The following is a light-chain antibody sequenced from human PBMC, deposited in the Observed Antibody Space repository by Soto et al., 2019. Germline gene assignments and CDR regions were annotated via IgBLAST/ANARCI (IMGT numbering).Light chain of an antibody. J-gene: IGKJ1*01. CDR3: QHYNSYSEA. Sequence: DIQMTQSPSSLSASVGDRVNITCRASQTISSWLAWYQQKPGKAPKLLIYKASTLKSGVPSRFSGSGSGTEFTLTISSLQPDDFATYYCQHYNSYSEACGQGTTVDI. V-gene: IGKV1-5*03. CDR2: KAS. CDR1: QTISSW.